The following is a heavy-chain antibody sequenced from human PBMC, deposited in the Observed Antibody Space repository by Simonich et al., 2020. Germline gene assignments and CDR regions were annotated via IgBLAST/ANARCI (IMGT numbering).Heavy chain of an antibody. Sequence: EVQLVESGGGLVQPGVSLRLSCAASGFTFSGYEMNWVRQAPGKGIAWYSYSSSSGSTIYYADSVKGRVTISRDNAKNSLYLQMNSLRAEDTAVYYCARHYYGDYYFDYWGQGTLVTVSS. J-gene: IGHJ4*02. CDR3: ARHYYGDYYFDY. CDR1: GFTFSGYE. CDR2: SSSSGSTI. V-gene: IGHV3-48*03. D-gene: IGHD4-17*01.